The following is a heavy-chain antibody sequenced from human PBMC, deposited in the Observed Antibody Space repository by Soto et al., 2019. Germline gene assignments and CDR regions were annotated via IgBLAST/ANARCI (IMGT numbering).Heavy chain of an antibody. V-gene: IGHV3-23*01. J-gene: IGHJ4*02. Sequence: EVQLSESGGGLVQPGGSLRLSCAASGFTFSDYSMGWVRQAPGKGLEWVSAISGRDDSTNYADSVRGRFTISRDNSKNTLYVQMSSLRAEDTAIYYCAKSALSYAGEFDNWGQGTLVTVSS. CDR1: GFTFSDYS. CDR2: ISGRDDST. D-gene: IGHD2-21*01. CDR3: AKSALSYAGEFDN.